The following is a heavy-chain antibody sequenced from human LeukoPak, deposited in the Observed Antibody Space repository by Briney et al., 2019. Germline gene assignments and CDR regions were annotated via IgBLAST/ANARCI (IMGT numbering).Heavy chain of an antibody. CDR2: ISAYNGNT. Sequence: GASVKGSCKASGYTFTSYGISWVRQAPGQGLEWMGWISAYNGNTNYAQKLQGRVTMTTDTSTSTAYMELRSLRSDDTAVYYCAREYCSGGSCYEYYFDYWGQGTLVTVSS. V-gene: IGHV1-18*01. D-gene: IGHD2-15*01. CDR3: AREYCSGGSCYEYYFDY. J-gene: IGHJ4*02. CDR1: GYTFTSYG.